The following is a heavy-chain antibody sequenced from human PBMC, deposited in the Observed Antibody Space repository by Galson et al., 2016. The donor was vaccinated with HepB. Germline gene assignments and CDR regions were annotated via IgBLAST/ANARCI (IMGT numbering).Heavy chain of an antibody. Sequence: SVKVSCKASGYSFATYGISWVRQAPGQGLEWMGWTSAYSDHSNYAQKFQGRVTITTDTFTTTVNMEMRSLRSDDTAIYYCARDPRRDEDTFDNWGQGTLITVSS. V-gene: IGHV1-18*01. CDR2: TSAYSDHS. CDR3: ARDPRRDEDTFDN. J-gene: IGHJ4*02. CDR1: GYSFATYG.